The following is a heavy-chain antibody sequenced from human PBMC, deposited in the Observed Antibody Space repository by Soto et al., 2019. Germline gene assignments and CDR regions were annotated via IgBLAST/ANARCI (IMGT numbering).Heavy chain of an antibody. CDR2: IYYSGST. J-gene: IGHJ6*02. D-gene: IGHD3-3*01. Sequence: QVQLQESGPGLVKPSQTLSLTCTVSGGSISSGDYYWSWIRQPPGKGLEWIGYIYYSGSTYYNPSLKSRVTISVDTSKNQFSLKLSSVTAADTAVYYCARDNSLGILYGGMDVWGQGTTVTVSS. V-gene: IGHV4-30-4*01. CDR3: ARDNSLGILYGGMDV. CDR1: GGSISSGDYY.